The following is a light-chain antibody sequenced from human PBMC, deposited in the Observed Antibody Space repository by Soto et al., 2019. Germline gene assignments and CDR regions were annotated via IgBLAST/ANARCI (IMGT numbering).Light chain of an antibody. CDR3: QHGYSTPLT. V-gene: IGKV1-39*01. J-gene: IGKJ4*01. CDR1: QSSSTY. Sequence: DIQMTQSPSSLSASVGDRVTITCRASQSSSTYLHWYQQKPGKAPNLLIYAASTLQSGVPSRFSGSGSGTDFTLTTSSLQPEDFATYFCQHGYSTPLTFGGGTKVDIK. CDR2: AAS.